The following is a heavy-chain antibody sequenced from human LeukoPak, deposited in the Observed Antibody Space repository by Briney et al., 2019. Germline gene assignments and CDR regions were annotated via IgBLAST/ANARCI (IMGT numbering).Heavy chain of an antibody. J-gene: IGHJ4*02. CDR2: ISPYNGDT. CDR3: ARENQFFDWSFDF. CDR1: GYTFTSYG. Sequence: ASVKVSCKASGYTFTSYGISWVRQAPGQGLEWMGCISPYNGDTNYTEKLQGRVTMTIDTVTSSAFVEVRSLKSDDTAVYFCARENQFFDWSFDFWCQGTVVTVSS. D-gene: IGHD3/OR15-3a*01. V-gene: IGHV1-18*01.